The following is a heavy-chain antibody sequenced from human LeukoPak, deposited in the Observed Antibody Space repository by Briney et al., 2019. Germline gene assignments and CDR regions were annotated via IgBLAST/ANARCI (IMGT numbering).Heavy chain of an antibody. V-gene: IGHV3-33*01. CDR2: IWYDGSNK. CDR3: ARAMGYSYGYGTYYYGMDV. J-gene: IGHJ6*02. CDR1: GFTFSSYG. D-gene: IGHD5-18*01. Sequence: PGGSLRLSCAASGFTFSSYGMHWVRQAPGKGLGWVAVIWYDGSNKYYADSVKGRFTISRDNSKNTLYLQMNSLRAEDTAVYYCARAMGYSYGYGTYYYGMDVWGQGTTVTVSS.